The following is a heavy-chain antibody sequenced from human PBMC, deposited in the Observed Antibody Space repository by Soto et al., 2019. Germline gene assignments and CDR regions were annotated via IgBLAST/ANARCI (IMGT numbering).Heavy chain of an antibody. J-gene: IGHJ6*03. CDR2: LYSDGST. Sequence: EVQLVESGGGLVQPGGSLRLSCAASGFTVSSNYMSWVRQAPGKGLEWVSVLYSDGSTYYADSVKGRFTISRPSSKNALYLQMDSLRVEDTAVYYCARLYCSGGSCYSYYYYYMDVWGKGTTVTVSS. V-gene: IGHV3-53*04. CDR1: GFTVSSNY. D-gene: IGHD2-15*01. CDR3: ARLYCSGGSCYSYYYYYMDV.